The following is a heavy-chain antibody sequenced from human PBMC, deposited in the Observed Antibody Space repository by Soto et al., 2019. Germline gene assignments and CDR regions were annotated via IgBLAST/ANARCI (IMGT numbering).Heavy chain of an antibody. V-gene: IGHV4-31*03. Sequence: QFQLQESGPGLLKPSQTLSLTCTVSGCSISRGGHYWSWIRQHPGKGLAWIGYISYTGSTYYNPSLSSRVTISVDTSNNQFSLNLSSVTAADTAIYYCAKEARQGLVTIDYWGQGTLVTVSS. CDR1: GCSISRGGHY. J-gene: IGHJ4*02. D-gene: IGHD6-19*01. CDR3: AKEARQGLVTIDY. CDR2: ISYTGST.